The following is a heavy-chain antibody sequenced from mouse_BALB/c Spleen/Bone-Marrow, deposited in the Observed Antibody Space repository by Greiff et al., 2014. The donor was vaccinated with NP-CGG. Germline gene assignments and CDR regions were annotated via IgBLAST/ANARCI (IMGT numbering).Heavy chain of an antibody. Sequence: QSGPGLVKPSQSLSLTCTVTGYSITSDYAWNWIRQFPGNKLEWMGYISYSGSTSYNPSLKSRISITRDTSKNQFFLQLNSVTTEDTATYYCAIWLRRGDYYAMDYWGQGTSVTVSS. V-gene: IGHV3-2*02. CDR3: AIWLRRGDYYAMDY. J-gene: IGHJ4*01. CDR1: GYSITSDYA. D-gene: IGHD2-2*01. CDR2: ISYSGST.